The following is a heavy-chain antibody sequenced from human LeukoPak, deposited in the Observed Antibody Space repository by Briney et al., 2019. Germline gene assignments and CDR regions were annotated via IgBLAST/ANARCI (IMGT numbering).Heavy chain of an antibody. CDR1: GFTFSSYS. Sequence: GGSLRLSCAASGFTFSSYSMNWVRQAPGKGLEWVSAISGSGGSTYYADSVKGRFTISRDNSKNTLYLQMNSLRAEDTAVYYCAKDLLKKNSYGYDYWGQGTLVTVSS. V-gene: IGHV3-23*01. J-gene: IGHJ4*02. D-gene: IGHD5-18*01. CDR3: AKDLLKKNSYGYDY. CDR2: ISGSGGST.